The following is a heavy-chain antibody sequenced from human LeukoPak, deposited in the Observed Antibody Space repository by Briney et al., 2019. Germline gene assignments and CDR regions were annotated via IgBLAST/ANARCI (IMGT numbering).Heavy chain of an antibody. D-gene: IGHD3-22*01. CDR2: IHSGGNT. V-gene: IGHV3-53*01. J-gene: IGHJ4*02. CDR1: GFTVSSNY. CDR3: ARDVGYYYDGSGIY. Sequence: GGSLRLSCAASGFTVSSNYMSWVRQAPGKGLEWVSVIHSGGNTYYADSVKGRFTISRDNFKNTLYLQMDSLRAEDTAMYYCARDVGYYYDGSGIYWGQGTLVTVSS.